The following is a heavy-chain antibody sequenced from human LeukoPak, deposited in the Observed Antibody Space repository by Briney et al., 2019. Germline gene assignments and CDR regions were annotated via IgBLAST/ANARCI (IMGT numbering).Heavy chain of an antibody. Sequence: PSETLSLTCTISGGSISSYYWSWIRQPPGKGLEWIGYIYYSGSTNYNPSLTSRVTISADTSKNQFFLKLTSVTAADTAVYYCARHRSPYYYGMDVWGQGTTVTVSS. V-gene: IGHV4-59*08. CDR1: GGSISSYY. CDR2: IYYSGST. J-gene: IGHJ6*02. CDR3: ARHRSPYYYGMDV.